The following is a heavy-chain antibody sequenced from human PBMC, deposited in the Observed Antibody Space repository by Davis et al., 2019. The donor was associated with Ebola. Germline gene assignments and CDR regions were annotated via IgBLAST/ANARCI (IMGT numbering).Heavy chain of an antibody. J-gene: IGHJ4*02. CDR1: GYSISRGFS. Sequence: MPGGSLRLSCTVSGYSISRGFSWGWIRQPPGKGLEWIGSIYHSGSTNYSPSLKRRVTISADTSKNQFSLRLSSVTAADTAVYYCARDYVYWGQGTLVTVSS. D-gene: IGHD1-14*01. CDR3: ARDYVY. V-gene: IGHV4-38-2*02. CDR2: IYHSGST.